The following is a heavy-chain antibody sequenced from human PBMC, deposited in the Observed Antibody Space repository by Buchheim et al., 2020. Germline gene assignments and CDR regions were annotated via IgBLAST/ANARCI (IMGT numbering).Heavy chain of an antibody. CDR2: INPSGGST. J-gene: IGHJ6*03. Sequence: QVQLVQSGAEVRKPGASVKVSCKASGYTFTSYYMHWVRQAPGQGLEWMGIINPSGGSTSYAQKFQGRVTMTRATSTSKGSMELSSLRSEDTAVYYCARDRDGYNLGYYYYMDVWGKGTT. D-gene: IGHD5-24*01. CDR1: GYTFTSYY. CDR3: ARDRDGYNLGYYYYMDV. V-gene: IGHV1-46*01.